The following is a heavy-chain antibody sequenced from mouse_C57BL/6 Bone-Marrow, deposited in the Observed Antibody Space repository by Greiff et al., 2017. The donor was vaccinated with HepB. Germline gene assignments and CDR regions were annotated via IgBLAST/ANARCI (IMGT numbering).Heavy chain of an antibody. CDR3: TSYGSSAFDY. J-gene: IGHJ2*01. CDR2: IDPENGDT. Sequence: VQLQQSGAELVRPGASVKLSCAASGFNIKDDYMHWVKQTPEQGLEWIGWIDPENGDTEYASKFQGKATITADTSSNTAYLQLSSLTSEDTAVYYCTSYGSSAFDYWGQGTTVTVSS. CDR1: GFNIKDDY. D-gene: IGHD1-1*01. V-gene: IGHV14-4*01.